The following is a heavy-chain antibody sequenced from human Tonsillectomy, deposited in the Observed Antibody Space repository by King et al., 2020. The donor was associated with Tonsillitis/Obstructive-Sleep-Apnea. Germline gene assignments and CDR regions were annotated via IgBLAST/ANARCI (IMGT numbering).Heavy chain of an antibody. D-gene: IGHD2-8*01. CDR3: ARDMVLEAGGDAFDI. CDR1: GGSISSYY. J-gene: IGHJ3*02. CDR2: IYYSGST. Sequence: QLQESGPGLVKPSETLSLTCTVSGGSISSYYWSWIRQPPGKGLDWIGYIYYSGSTNYNPSLKSRVTISVDTSKNQFSLKLSSVTAADTAAYYCARDMVLEAGGDAFDIWGQGTMVTVSS. V-gene: IGHV4-59*01.